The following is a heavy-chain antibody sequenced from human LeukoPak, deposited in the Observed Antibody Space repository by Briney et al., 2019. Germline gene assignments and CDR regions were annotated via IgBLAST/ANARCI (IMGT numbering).Heavy chain of an antibody. J-gene: IGHJ6*02. CDR3: ARDFYSGYDLYYYYGMDV. CDR2: TYYRSKWYN. Sequence: SQTLSLTCAISGDSVSSNSAAWNWIRQSPSRGLEWLGRTYYRSKWYNDYAVSVKSRITINPDTSKNQFSLQLNSVTPEDTVVYYCARDFYSGYDLYYYYGMDVWGQGTTVTVSS. V-gene: IGHV6-1*01. D-gene: IGHD5-12*01. CDR1: GDSVSSNSAA.